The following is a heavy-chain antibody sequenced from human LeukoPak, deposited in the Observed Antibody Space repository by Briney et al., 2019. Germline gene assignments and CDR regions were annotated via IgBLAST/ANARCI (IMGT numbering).Heavy chain of an antibody. V-gene: IGHV3-48*01. CDR3: ARASGSSSGGWVYYYYMDV. Sequence: GGSLRLSCAASGFTFSSYTMKWVRQAPGKGLEWVSYISSSSNTIYYADSVKGRFTISRDNAKNSLYLQMNSLRADDTVVYYCARASGSSSGGWVYYYYMDVWGKGTTVTVSS. D-gene: IGHD6-6*01. J-gene: IGHJ6*03. CDR1: GFTFSSYT. CDR2: ISSSSNTI.